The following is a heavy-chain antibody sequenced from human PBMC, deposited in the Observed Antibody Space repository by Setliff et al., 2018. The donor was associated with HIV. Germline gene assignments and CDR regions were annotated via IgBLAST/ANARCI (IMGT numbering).Heavy chain of an antibody. CDR1: GYTFTTYY. CDR3: ARDPGGAPIAVAGAETPYYFDY. J-gene: IGHJ4*02. Sequence: ASVKVSCKASGYTFTTYYMHWVRQAPGQGLEWMGIINPSGGSTSYAQKFQGRVTMNRDTSTSTVYMELSRLRSEDTAVYYCARDPGGAPIAVAGAETPYYFDYWGQGTLVTVSS. V-gene: IGHV1-46*01. CDR2: INPSGGST. D-gene: IGHD6-19*01.